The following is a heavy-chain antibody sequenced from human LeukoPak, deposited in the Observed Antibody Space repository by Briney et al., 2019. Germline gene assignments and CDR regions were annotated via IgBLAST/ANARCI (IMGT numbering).Heavy chain of an antibody. CDR1: GGSISSGSYY. J-gene: IGHJ5*02. CDR2: IYTSGST. D-gene: IGHD3-10*01. CDR3: ARDVEGSGSYYSNAYNWFDP. Sequence: KPSETLSLTCTVSGGSISSGSYYWSWIRQPAGKGLEWIGRIYTSGSTNYNPSLKSRVTMSVDTSKNQFSLKLSSVTAADTAVYYCARDVEGSGSYYSNAYNWFDPWGQGTLVTVSS. V-gene: IGHV4-61*02.